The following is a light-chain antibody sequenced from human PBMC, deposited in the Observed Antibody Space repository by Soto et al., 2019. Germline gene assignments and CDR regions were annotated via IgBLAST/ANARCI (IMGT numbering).Light chain of an antibody. J-gene: IGLJ3*02. CDR3: SSYTSSSPWV. CDR1: SSDVGGYNY. Sequence: QSALTQPASVSGSPGQSIAISCTGTSSDVGGYNYVSWYQQHPGKAPKLMIYDVSNRPSGVSDRFSGSKSGNTASLTISGLQAEDEADYYCSSYTSSSPWVFGGGTKSPS. V-gene: IGLV2-14*03. CDR2: DVS.